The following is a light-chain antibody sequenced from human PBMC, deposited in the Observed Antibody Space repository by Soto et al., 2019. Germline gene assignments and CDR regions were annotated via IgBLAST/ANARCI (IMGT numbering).Light chain of an antibody. J-gene: IGLJ1*01. V-gene: IGLV2-11*01. CDR3: CPYVGTYTLV. CDR2: YVS. CDR1: SSDVGGYNF. Sequence: QSVLSQPRSVSGCPGQSVTISCTGTSSDVGGYNFVSWYQQHPGKAPKLLTYYVSKRPSGVPDRFSGSKSGNTASLAISGLQAEDEADYYCCPYVGTYTLVFGTGHKVTDL.